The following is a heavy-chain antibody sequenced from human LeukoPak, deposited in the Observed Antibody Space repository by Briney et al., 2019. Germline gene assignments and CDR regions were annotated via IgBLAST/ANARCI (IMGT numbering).Heavy chain of an antibody. V-gene: IGHV3-23*01. Sequence: GGSLRLSCAASGFTFSSYAMSWVRQAPGKGLEWVSAISGSGGSTYYADSVKGRFTISRDNSKNTLYLQMNSLRAEDTAVYYCAREFIGVTPQNYGMDVWGQGTTVTVSS. CDR3: AREFIGVTPQNYGMDV. J-gene: IGHJ6*02. CDR1: GFTFSSYA. CDR2: ISGSGGST. D-gene: IGHD2-21*02.